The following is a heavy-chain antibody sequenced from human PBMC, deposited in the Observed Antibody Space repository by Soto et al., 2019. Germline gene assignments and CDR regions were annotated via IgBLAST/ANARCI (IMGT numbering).Heavy chain of an antibody. D-gene: IGHD3-10*01. V-gene: IGHV2-5*02. CDR1: GFSLSTSGVG. CDR3: VQGRWDYGPGDY. J-gene: IGHJ4*02. CDR2: IYWDDDK. Sequence: QITLKESGPTLVKPTQTLTLTCTFSGFSLSTSGVGVGWVRQPPGKAREWLALIYWDDDKRYSPSLKNRLTITKDTSKNQVVLTMTNMDPVDTATYYCVQGRWDYGPGDYWGQGTLVTVSS.